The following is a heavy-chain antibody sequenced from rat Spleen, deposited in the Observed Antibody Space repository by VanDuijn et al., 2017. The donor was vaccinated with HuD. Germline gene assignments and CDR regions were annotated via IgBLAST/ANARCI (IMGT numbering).Heavy chain of an antibody. V-gene: IGHV5-31*01. Sequence: EVQLLESGGGLVQPGRSLKLSCVASGFTFNYYWMTWIRQAPGKGLEWVASITNAGGGTHYPDSVKGRFTISRDNAKSTLYLQMDSLRSEDTATYYCATENWDPYYWYFDFWGPGTMVTVSS. CDR1: GFTFNYYW. D-gene: IGHD5-1*01. CDR2: ITNAGGGT. CDR3: ATENWDPYYWYFDF. J-gene: IGHJ1*01.